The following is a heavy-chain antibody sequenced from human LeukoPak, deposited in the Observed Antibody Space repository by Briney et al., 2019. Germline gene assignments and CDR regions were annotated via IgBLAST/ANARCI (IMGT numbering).Heavy chain of an antibody. Sequence: GGSLRLSCAASGFTFINYALHWVRQAPGKGLEWVAVISYDGSNKYYADSVKGRFTISRDNSKNTLYLQMNSLRAEDMAVYYCVKRWTGTTIGQQDYWGQGTLVTVSS. CDR1: GFTFINYA. CDR3: VKRWTGTTIGQQDY. J-gene: IGHJ4*02. V-gene: IGHV3-30*04. CDR2: ISYDGSNK. D-gene: IGHD1-1*01.